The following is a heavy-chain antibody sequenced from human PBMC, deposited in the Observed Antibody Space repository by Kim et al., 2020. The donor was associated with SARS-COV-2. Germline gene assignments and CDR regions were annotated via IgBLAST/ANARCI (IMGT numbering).Heavy chain of an antibody. CDR1: GCTFSSYA. D-gene: IGHD1-20*01. CDR2: IIPIFGTA. CDR3: ARVRYNWNGNYYYFDY. V-gene: IGHV1-69*13. J-gene: IGHJ4*02. Sequence: SVKVSCKASGCTFSSYAISWVRQAPGQGLEWMGGIIPIFGTANYAQKFQGRVTFTSDDSTSTAYLELSSLRAEDTAVYYCARVRYNWNGNYYYFDYWGQGTLVTVSS.